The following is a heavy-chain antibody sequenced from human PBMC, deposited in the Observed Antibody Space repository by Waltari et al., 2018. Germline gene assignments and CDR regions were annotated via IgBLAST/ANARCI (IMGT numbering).Heavy chain of an antibody. Sequence: EVQLVQSGAEVKKPGESLKISCQGFGYSFSTSWIGWVGQMHGKGLEWMGVIYPGDSDTRYGPSFQGQVTISVDNSISTAYLQWSSLKASDTAMYYCARSLNRNYYHSNSDYWGQGTPVTVSS. D-gene: IGHD3-22*01. CDR1: GYSFSTSW. CDR3: ARSLNRNYYHSNSDY. CDR2: IYPGDSDT. V-gene: IGHV5-51*01. J-gene: IGHJ4*02.